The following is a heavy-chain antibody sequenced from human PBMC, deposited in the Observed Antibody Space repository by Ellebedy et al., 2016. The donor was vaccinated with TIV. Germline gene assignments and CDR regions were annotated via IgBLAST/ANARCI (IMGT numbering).Heavy chain of an antibody. CDR1: DYNFVNYG. CDR3: ARGAKWVGESKYNWFDP. Sequence: ASVKVSCKASDYNFVNYGIHWVRQAPGQGLEWMGWINGYNGNINYVQNFQGRVTLTTDTSTSTAYMELRGLRSDDTAVYYCARGAKWVGESKYNWFDPWGQGTLVTVSS. CDR2: INGYNGNI. J-gene: IGHJ5*02. V-gene: IGHV1-18*01. D-gene: IGHD3-10*01.